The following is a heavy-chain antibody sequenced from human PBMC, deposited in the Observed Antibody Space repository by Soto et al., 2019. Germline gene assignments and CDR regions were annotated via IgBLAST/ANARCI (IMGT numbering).Heavy chain of an antibody. CDR1: GYDFTSYW. CDR2: IYPGDSES. V-gene: IGHV5-51*01. J-gene: IGHJ4*02. CDR3: ARATGPLYSFDY. Sequence: GESLKISCRGSGYDFTSYWIGWVRQMPGKGLEWMGSIYPGDSESRYSPSFQGQVTISVDKSISTAYLQWGSLKASDSAMYYCARATGPLYSFDYWGQGTLVTVSS.